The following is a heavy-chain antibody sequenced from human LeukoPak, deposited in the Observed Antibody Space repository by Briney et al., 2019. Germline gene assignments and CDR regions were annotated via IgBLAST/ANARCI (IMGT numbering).Heavy chain of an antibody. V-gene: IGHV4-34*01. D-gene: IGHD5-18*01. CDR1: GGSFSGHY. Sequence: PSETLSLTCAVYGGSFSGHYWTWIRQSPGKGLEWIGEIHQSGTKNYNPSLKSRVTISVDTSKNQFSLKLSSVTAADTAVYYCARGEGGYSYDLDYWGQGTLVTVSS. J-gene: IGHJ4*02. CDR2: IHQSGTK. CDR3: ARGEGGYSYDLDY.